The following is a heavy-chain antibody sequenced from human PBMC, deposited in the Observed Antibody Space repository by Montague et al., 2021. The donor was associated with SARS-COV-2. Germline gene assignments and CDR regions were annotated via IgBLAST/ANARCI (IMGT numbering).Heavy chain of an antibody. J-gene: IGHJ4*02. Sequence: SETLSLTCTVSGGSISTSPYFWGWIRQPPGKGLEWIGGIYYSGSTYYNPSLKSRVAISIDTSENQFSLKLSSVTAADTAVYYCARGNRIAVAGTDFDYWGQGTLVAVSS. CDR2: IYYSGST. D-gene: IGHD6-19*01. CDR1: GGSISTSPYF. CDR3: ARGNRIAVAGTDFDY. V-gene: IGHV4-39*07.